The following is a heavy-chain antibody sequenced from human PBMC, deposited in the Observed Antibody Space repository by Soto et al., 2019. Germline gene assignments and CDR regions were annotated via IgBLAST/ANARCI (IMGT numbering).Heavy chain of an antibody. CDR2: IYYSGST. Sequence: QLQLQESGPGLVKPSETLSLTCTVSGGSISSSSYYWGWIRQPPGKGLEWIGSIYYSGSTYYNPSLKGRVTISVDTSKNQSSLRLSSVPAADTAVNYCARLDLGDYVSNRFDYWAREPWSPSPQ. J-gene: IGHJ4*02. V-gene: IGHV4-39*01. CDR3: ARLDLGDYVSNRFDY. CDR1: GGSISSSSYY. D-gene: IGHD3-16*01.